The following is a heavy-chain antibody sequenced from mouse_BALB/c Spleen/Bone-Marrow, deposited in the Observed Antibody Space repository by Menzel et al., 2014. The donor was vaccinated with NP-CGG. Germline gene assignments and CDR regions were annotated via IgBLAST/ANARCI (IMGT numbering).Heavy chain of an antibody. CDR3: ARSWVNYFDY. Sequence: VQLQQSGPELEKPGASVKISCKASGYSFTGYNMNWVKQSNGKSLEWIGNIDPYSGGTSYNQKFKGKATLTVDKSSSTAYMQPKSLTSEDSAVYYCARSWVNYFDYWGQGTTLTVSS. CDR2: IDPYSGGT. V-gene: IGHV1-39*01. CDR1: GYSFTGYN. J-gene: IGHJ2*01. D-gene: IGHD2-1*01.